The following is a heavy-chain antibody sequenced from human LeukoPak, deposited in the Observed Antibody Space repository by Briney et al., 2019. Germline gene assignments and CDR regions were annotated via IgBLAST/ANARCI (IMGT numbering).Heavy chain of an antibody. V-gene: IGHV3-7*01. Sequence: AEGSLRLSCAASGFTFSDYYMSWVRQAPGKGLEWVANIKEDGSEKYYVDSVKGRFTISRDNAKNSLYLQMNSLRAEDTAVYYCARNRIAAAGTAFGIWGQGTMVTVSS. CDR3: ARNRIAAAGTAFGI. D-gene: IGHD6-13*01. CDR2: IKEDGSEK. CDR1: GFTFSDYY. J-gene: IGHJ3*02.